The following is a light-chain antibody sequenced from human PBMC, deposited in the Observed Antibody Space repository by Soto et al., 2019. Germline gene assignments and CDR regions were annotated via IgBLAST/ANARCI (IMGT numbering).Light chain of an antibody. Sequence: QSALTHPASESGSPGQSITISCTGSSSDVGGYNYVSWYQQHPGKAPKLIIYDVNNRPSGVSDRFSGSKSGNTASLTISGLQAEDEADYYCSSYTSSSTLGVFGGGTKLTVL. V-gene: IGLV2-14*03. CDR3: SSYTSSSTLGV. J-gene: IGLJ3*02. CDR1: SSDVGGYNY. CDR2: DVN.